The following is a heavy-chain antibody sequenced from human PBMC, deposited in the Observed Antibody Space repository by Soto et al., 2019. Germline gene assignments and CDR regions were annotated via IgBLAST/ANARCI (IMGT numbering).Heavy chain of an antibody. CDR3: ARVVDSSGWYDYYYGMDV. Sequence: ASVKVSCEASGYTFTGYYMHWVRQAPGQGLEWMGWINPNSGGTNYAQKFQGRVTMTRDTSISTAYMELSRLRSDDTAVYYCARVVDSSGWYDYYYGMDVWGQGTTVTVSS. CDR1: GYTFTGYY. CDR2: INPNSGGT. V-gene: IGHV1-2*02. J-gene: IGHJ6*02. D-gene: IGHD6-19*01.